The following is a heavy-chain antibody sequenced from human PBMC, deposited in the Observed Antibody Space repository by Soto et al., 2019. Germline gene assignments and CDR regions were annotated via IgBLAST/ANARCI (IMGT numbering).Heavy chain of an antibody. CDR2: IKSKTDGGTT. Sequence: GGSLRLSCAASGFTFSNAWMNWVRQAPGKGLEWVGRIKSKTDGGTTDYAAPVKGRFTISRDDSKNTLYLQMNSLKTEDTAVYYCTTEVQWLVGRHGMDVWGQGTTVTVSS. D-gene: IGHD6-19*01. CDR1: GFTFSNAW. CDR3: TTEVQWLVGRHGMDV. V-gene: IGHV3-15*07. J-gene: IGHJ6*02.